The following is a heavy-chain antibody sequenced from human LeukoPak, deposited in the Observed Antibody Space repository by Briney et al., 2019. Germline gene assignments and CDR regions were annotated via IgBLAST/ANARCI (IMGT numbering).Heavy chain of an antibody. J-gene: IGHJ4*02. CDR3: TTDLAITVIRGVIVY. CDR2: IKSKADGETT. D-gene: IGHD3-10*01. V-gene: IGHV3-15*05. Sequence: RPGGPLRLSCAASGFSFTNAWMTWVRQAPGKGLEWVGRIKSKADGETTDYAAPVKGRCTMSRDDSKATLYLQMNYVNTEDTAVYYCTTDLAITVIRGVIVYWGQGTLVIVSS. CDR1: GFSFTNAW.